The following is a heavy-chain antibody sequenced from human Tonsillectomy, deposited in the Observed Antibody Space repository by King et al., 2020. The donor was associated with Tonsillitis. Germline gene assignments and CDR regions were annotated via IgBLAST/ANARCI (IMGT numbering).Heavy chain of an antibody. J-gene: IGHJ3*02. V-gene: IGHV2-70*11. D-gene: IGHD1-26*01. CDR3: ARTKIVGATNWDAFDI. CDR2: IDWDDDK. Sequence: VTLKESGPALVKPPQTLTLTCTFSGFSLSTSGMCVSWIRQPPGKALEWLARIDWDDDKYYSTSLKTRLTISKDTSKNQVVLTMTNMDPVDTATYYCARTKIVGATNWDAFDIWGQGTMVTVSS. CDR1: GFSLSTSGMC.